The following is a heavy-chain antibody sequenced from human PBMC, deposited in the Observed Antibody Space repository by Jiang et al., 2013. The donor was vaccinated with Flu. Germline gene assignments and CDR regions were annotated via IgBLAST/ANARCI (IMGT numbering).Heavy chain of an antibody. V-gene: IGHV1-69*06. CDR1: GDTFANYG. J-gene: IGHJ5*02. CDR3: ARAKDDYGNFANWFDP. CDR2: MNPSFGTT. Sequence: SSVKVSCKASGDTFANYGITWVRQAPGQGLEWVGGMNPSFGTTYYAQRLQGRVMITADKSTSTVYMELSSLRSDDTAIYYCARAKDDYGNFANWFDPWGQGTLVTVSS. D-gene: IGHD4-17*01.